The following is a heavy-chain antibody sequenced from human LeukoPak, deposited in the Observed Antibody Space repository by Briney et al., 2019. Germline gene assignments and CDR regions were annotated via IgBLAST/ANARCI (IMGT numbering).Heavy chain of an antibody. V-gene: IGHV3-11*01. CDR2: ISSSGSTI. J-gene: IGHJ5*02. CDR1: GFTVSSNY. Sequence: GGSLRLSCAASGFTVSSNYMSWIRQAPGKGLEWVSYISSSGSTIYYADSVKGRFTISRDTSKNTLYLQMNSLRAEDTAVYYCARGYSYGYNCFDPWGQGTLVTVSS. CDR3: ARGYSYGYNCFDP. D-gene: IGHD5-18*01.